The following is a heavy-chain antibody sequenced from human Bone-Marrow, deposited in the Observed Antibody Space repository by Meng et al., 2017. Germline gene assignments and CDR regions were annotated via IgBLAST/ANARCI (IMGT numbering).Heavy chain of an antibody. CDR2: ITTSGSTI. D-gene: IGHD5-24*01. V-gene: IGHV3-48*03. Sequence: GESLKISCAASGFTFSSYEMNWVRQAPGKGLEWVSYITTSGSTIYYADSVKGRVTISRDNAKNSLYLQMNSLRAEDTAVYYCVRGGRDGYNYFSYWGQGTPVTVSS. CDR3: VRGGRDGYNYFSY. CDR1: GFTFSSYE. J-gene: IGHJ4*02.